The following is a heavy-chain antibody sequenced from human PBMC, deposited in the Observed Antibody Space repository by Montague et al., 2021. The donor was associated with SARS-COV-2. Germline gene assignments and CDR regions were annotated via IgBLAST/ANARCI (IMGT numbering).Heavy chain of an antibody. CDR1: GGSFSGYL. D-gene: IGHD6-6*01. CDR2: INNSGNT. J-gene: IGHJ4*02. CDR3: ARGGSSSSVVY. V-gene: IGHV4-34*01. Sequence: SETLSLTCAVHGGSFSGYLWSWIRKPPGKGLEWIGKINNSGNTNYNQSLMSRVTISVDMSKSQFSLKLSPVTAADTAVYYCARGGSSSSVVYWGQGTLVTVSS.